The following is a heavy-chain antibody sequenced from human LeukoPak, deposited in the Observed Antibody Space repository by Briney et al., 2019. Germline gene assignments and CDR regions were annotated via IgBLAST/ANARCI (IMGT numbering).Heavy chain of an antibody. J-gene: IGHJ3*02. D-gene: IGHD1-26*01. V-gene: IGHV1-24*01. Sequence: VASVKVSCKASGYTFTSYGISWVRQAPGQGLEWMGGFDPEDGETIYAQKFQGRVTMTEDTSTDTAYMELSSLRSEDTAVYYCASSGSFLPGGAFDIWGQGTMVTVSS. CDR2: FDPEDGET. CDR3: ASSGSFLPGGAFDI. CDR1: GYTFTSYG.